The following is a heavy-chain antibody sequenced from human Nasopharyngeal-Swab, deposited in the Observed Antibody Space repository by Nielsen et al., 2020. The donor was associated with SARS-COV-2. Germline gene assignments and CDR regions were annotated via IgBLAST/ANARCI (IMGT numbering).Heavy chain of an antibody. V-gene: IGHV3-23*01. CDR3: ARKSSTQPLGAFDI. D-gene: IGHD2-2*01. CDR1: RFSFSSYA. CDR2: ISGSGGST. J-gene: IGHJ3*02. Sequence: GESLKISCAASRFSFSSYAMSWVRQAPGKGLEWVSGISGSGGSTYYADSVKGRFTISRDNAKNSLYLQMNSLRAEDTAVYYCARKSSTQPLGAFDIWGQGTMVTVSS.